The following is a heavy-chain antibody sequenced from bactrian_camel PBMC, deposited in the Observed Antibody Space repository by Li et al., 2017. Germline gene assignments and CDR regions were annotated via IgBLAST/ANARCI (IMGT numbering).Heavy chain of an antibody. CDR2: ICTSGGRT. CDR3: AAEYEGPCRLDVHEYNY. Sequence: QLVESGGGSVRAGGSLRLSCAASGYTYISYCMGWFRQVPGKEREGVAAICTSGGRTYYADSVKGRFTISQDNAKNTLYLQMNSLKPEDTAMYYCAAEYEGPCRLDVHEYNYWGQGTQVTVS. D-gene: IGHD1*01. CDR1: GYTYISYC. J-gene: IGHJ4*01. V-gene: IGHV3S1*01.